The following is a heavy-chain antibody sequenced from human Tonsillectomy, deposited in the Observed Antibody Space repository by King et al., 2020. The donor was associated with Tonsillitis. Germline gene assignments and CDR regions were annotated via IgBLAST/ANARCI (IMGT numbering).Heavy chain of an antibody. CDR3: AKGGRDSFYFDY. V-gene: IGHV3-9*01. CDR2: ISWNSDNI. D-gene: IGHD3/OR15-3a*01. J-gene: IGHJ4*02. Sequence: VQLVESGGGLVQPGRSLRLSWAASGFTFDDYVMHWVRQAPGKGLEWVSGISWNSDNIDYADSVKGRFTISRDNAKNSLYLQMNSLRVEDTALYYCAKGGRDSFYFDYWGQGTLVAVSS. CDR1: GFTFDDYV.